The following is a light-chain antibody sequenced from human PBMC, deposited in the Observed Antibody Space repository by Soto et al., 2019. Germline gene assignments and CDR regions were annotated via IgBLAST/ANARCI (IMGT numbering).Light chain of an antibody. CDR3: QQYGSSQGT. CDR2: AVS. CDR1: PSVSGNY. Sequence: DIVLTQSPGTLSLSPGERATLSCRASPSVSGNYFAWYQQKPGQAPRLLIYAVSGRATGIPDRFSGSGSGTDVTITISRLEPEDFAVYYCQQYGSSQGTFGQGTKLEIK. J-gene: IGKJ2*01. V-gene: IGKV3-20*01.